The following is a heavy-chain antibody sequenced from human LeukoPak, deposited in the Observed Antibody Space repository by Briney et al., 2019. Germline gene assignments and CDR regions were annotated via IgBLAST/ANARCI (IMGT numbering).Heavy chain of an antibody. CDR1: GYTLTKLS. D-gene: IGHD6-19*01. CDR3: ATDNGGAVAGLFDY. J-gene: IGHJ4*02. V-gene: IGHV1-24*01. CDR2: FDPEDGET. Sequence: ASVKVSCKVSGYTLTKLSMHWVRQAPGKGLEWMGGFDPEDGETIYAQKFQGRVTMTEDTSTDTAYMELSSLRSEDTAVYYCATDNGGAVAGLFDYWGQGTLVTVSS.